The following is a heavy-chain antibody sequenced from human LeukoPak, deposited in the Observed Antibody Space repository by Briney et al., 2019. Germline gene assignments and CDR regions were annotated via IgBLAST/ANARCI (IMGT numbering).Heavy chain of an antibody. D-gene: IGHD3-9*01. CDR1: GGSFSGYY. Sequence: PSETLSLTCAVYGGSFSGYYWSWIRQPPGKGLEWLGEINHSGSTNYNPSLKSRVTISVDTSKNQFSLKLSSVTAADTAVYYCARHKSDYDILTGYYHHFDYWGQGTLVTVSS. J-gene: IGHJ4*02. V-gene: IGHV4-34*01. CDR3: ARHKSDYDILTGYYHHFDY. CDR2: INHSGST.